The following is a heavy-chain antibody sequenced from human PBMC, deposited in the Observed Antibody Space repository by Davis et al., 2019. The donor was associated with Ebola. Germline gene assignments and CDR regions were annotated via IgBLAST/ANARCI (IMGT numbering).Heavy chain of an antibody. D-gene: IGHD6-13*01. V-gene: IGHV1-2*02. CDR1: GYTFTSYG. Sequence: ASVKVSCKASGYTFTSYGISWVRQAPGQGLEWMGWINPNSGGTNYAQKFQGRVTMTRDTSISTAYMELSRLRSDDTAVYYCARESWGSSWSNPDYWGQGTLVTVSS. CDR3: ARESWGSSWSNPDY. CDR2: INPNSGGT. J-gene: IGHJ4*02.